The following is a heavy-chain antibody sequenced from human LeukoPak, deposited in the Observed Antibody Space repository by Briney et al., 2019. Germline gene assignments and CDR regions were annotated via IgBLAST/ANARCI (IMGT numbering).Heavy chain of an antibody. J-gene: IGHJ6*02. Sequence: GESLKISCKGSGYSFTSYWIGWVRQMPGKGLEWMGIIYPGDSDTRYSPSFQGQVTISADKSISTAYLRWSGLKASDTARYYCAGRYDYGDYVGYGMDVGGQGTTVTASS. CDR3: AGRYDYGDYVGYGMDV. CDR1: GYSFTSYW. CDR2: IYPGDSDT. D-gene: IGHD4-17*01. V-gene: IGHV5-51*01.